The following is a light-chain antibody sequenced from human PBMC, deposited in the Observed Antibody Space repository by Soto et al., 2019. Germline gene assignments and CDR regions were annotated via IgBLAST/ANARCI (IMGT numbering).Light chain of an antibody. CDR1: TSNIGAGFD. J-gene: IGLJ1*01. CDR3: SSYAGSSNV. Sequence: QSVLTQPPSVSGAPGQRLTISCSGSTSNIGAGFDVHWYQQFPGAAPTLLIYSDTSRPSGVPSRFSASKSGTSASLTITGLQAEDEADYYCSSYAGSSNVFGTGTKLTVL. CDR2: SDT. V-gene: IGLV1-40*01.